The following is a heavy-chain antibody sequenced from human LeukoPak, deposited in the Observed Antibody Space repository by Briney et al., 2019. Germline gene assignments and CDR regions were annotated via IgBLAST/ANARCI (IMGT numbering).Heavy chain of an antibody. CDR1: GFSFSNYV. D-gene: IGHD3-3*01. Sequence: PGGSLRLSCVGSGFSFSNYVMRWVRQAPGKELEWVSSIMESGDITYYADSVKGRFTISRDNAKNSLYLQMNSLRAEDTAVYYCARDLVYDFWSGFYGMDVWGQGTTVTVSS. CDR2: IMESGDIT. CDR3: ARDLVYDFWSGFYGMDV. V-gene: IGHV3-23*01. J-gene: IGHJ6*02.